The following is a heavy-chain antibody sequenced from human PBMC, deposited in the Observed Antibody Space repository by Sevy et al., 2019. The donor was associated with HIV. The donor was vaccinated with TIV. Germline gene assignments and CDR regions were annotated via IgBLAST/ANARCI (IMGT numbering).Heavy chain of an antibody. CDR3: AKDPNDYCHSFDI. V-gene: IGHV3-23*01. J-gene: IGHJ3*02. CDR2: ISVTSART. D-gene: IGHD1-1*01. CDR1: GFTFSNYG. Sequence: GGSLRLSCVGSGFTFSNYGMTWVRQAPGKGLEWVSSISVTSARTYYADSVRGRFTDSRDNSENTLYLQMNSLRAEDTAVYYCAKDPNDYCHSFDIWGQGTLVNVSS.